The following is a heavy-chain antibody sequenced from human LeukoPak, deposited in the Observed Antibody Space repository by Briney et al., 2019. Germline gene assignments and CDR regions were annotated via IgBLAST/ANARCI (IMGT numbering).Heavy chain of an antibody. D-gene: IGHD3-22*01. V-gene: IGHV3-30*18. J-gene: IGHJ1*01. CDR3: AKGLYYYDSSGYYTALTGYFQH. CDR1: GFTFSSYG. Sequence: GGSLRLSCAASGFTFSSYGMHWVRQAPGKGLEWVAVLSYDGSSKYYADSVEGRFTISRDNSKNTLYLQMNGLRAEDTAMYYCAKGLYYYDSSGYYTALTGYFQHWGQGTLVTVSS. CDR2: LSYDGSSK.